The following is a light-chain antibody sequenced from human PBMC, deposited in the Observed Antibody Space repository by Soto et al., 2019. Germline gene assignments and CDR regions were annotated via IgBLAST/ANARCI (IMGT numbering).Light chain of an antibody. CDR3: QHSTDFT. J-gene: IGKJ2*01. CDR2: DVS. CDR1: SSSKW. V-gene: IGKV1-5*01. Sequence: DIQMTQSPSTLAASVGDTVTMTCRSSSKWLAWYQKKPGKAPKLLIYDVSNLERGFPPRFSGSTSGAESTLTITGLQPDDLGTYYCQHSTDFTVGQGTKVGIK.